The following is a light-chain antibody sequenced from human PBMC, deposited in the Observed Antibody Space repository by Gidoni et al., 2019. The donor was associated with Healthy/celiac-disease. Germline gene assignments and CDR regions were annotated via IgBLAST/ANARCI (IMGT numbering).Light chain of an antibody. J-gene: IGLJ2*01. CDR1: KLGDKY. Sequence: SYELTQPPSVSVSPGQTASLTCSGDKLGDKYACWYQQKPGQSAVLVIYQDSKRPSGIPERFSGSNSGNTATLTISGTQAMDEADYYCQAWDSSTLVVFGGGTKLTVL. V-gene: IGLV3-1*01. CDR2: QDS. CDR3: QAWDSSTLVV.